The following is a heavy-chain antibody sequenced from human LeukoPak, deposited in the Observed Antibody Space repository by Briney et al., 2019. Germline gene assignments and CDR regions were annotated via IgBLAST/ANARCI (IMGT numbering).Heavy chain of an antibody. Sequence: GGSLRLSCAASGFTFSSYAMHWVRQAPGKGLEWVAVISYDGSNKYYADSVKGRFTISRDNSKNTLYLQMNSLGAEDTAVYYCAKAGEQHYDFWSGYYIYYYYYMDVWGKGTTVTVSS. CDR2: ISYDGSNK. CDR1: GFTFSSYA. V-gene: IGHV3-30*04. CDR3: AKAGEQHYDFWSGYYIYYYYYMDV. J-gene: IGHJ6*03. D-gene: IGHD3-3*01.